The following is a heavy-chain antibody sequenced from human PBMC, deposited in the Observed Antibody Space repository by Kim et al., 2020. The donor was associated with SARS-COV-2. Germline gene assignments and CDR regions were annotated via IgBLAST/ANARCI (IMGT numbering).Heavy chain of an antibody. CDR3: AKDPRYYDILTGYLVGQQIYYYYGVDV. Sequence: GGSLRLSCAASGFTFSSYGMHWVRQAPGKGLEWVAVISYDGSNKYYADSVKGRFTISRDNSKNTLYLQMNSLRAEDTAVYYCAKDPRYYDILTGYLVGQQIYYYYGVDVWGQGPRVPVPS. J-gene: IGHJ6*02. CDR1: GFTFSSYG. D-gene: IGHD3-9*01. V-gene: IGHV3-30*18. CDR2: ISYDGSNK.